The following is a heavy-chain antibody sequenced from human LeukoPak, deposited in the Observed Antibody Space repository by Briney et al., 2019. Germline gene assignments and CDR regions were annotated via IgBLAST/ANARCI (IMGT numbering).Heavy chain of an antibody. Sequence: GGSLRLSCAAAGFTFSTYAMHWVRQAPGKGLESVSAISSNGGSTYYANSVKGRFTISRDNSKNTLYLQMGSLRAEDMALYYCARGRGSWPRCFFDYWGQGTLVTVSS. J-gene: IGHJ4*02. CDR2: ISSNGGST. D-gene: IGHD1-26*01. V-gene: IGHV3-64*01. CDR1: GFTFSTYA. CDR3: ARGRGSWPRCFFDY.